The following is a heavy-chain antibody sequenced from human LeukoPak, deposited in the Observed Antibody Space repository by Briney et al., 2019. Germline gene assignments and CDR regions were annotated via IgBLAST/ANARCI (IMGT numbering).Heavy chain of an antibody. CDR1: GYTFTGYY. CDR3: ARDPLYCSSTSCYIS. CDR2: INPNSGGT. D-gene: IGHD2-2*02. V-gene: IGHV1-2*02. Sequence: GASVKVSCKASGYTFTGYYMHWVRQAPGQGLEWMGWINPNSGGTNYAQKFQGRVTMTRDTSISTAYMELSRLRSDDTAVYYCARDPLYCSSTSCYISWGQGTLVTVSS. J-gene: IGHJ4*02.